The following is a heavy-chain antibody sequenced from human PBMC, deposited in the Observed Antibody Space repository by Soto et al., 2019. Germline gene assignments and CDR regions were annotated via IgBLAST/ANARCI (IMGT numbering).Heavy chain of an antibody. Sequence: GGSLRLSCAASGFTFSSYWMSWVRQAPGKGLEWVANIKQDGSEKYYVDSVKGRFTISRDNAKNSLYLQMNSLRAEDTAVYYCARFPFHSGSRDAFDIWGQGTMVTVSS. V-gene: IGHV3-7*01. CDR1: GFTFSSYW. CDR3: ARFPFHSGSRDAFDI. J-gene: IGHJ3*02. D-gene: IGHD2-15*01. CDR2: IKQDGSEK.